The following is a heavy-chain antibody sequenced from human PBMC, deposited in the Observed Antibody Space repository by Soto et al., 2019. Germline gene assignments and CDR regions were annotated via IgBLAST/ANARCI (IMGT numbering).Heavy chain of an antibody. CDR1: GFTFSTYA. Sequence: DVQLLESGGGLVQPGGSLRLSCAVFGFTFSTYAMIWVRQGPGKGLEWVSAISDSGGTTFYADSVKGRFTISRDNSKNPLYLQMNSLRVEDTAVYYCAKLLATSESGYWGQGTLVTVS. J-gene: IGHJ4*02. CDR2: ISDSGGTT. CDR3: AKLLATSESGY. V-gene: IGHV3-23*01. D-gene: IGHD6-13*01.